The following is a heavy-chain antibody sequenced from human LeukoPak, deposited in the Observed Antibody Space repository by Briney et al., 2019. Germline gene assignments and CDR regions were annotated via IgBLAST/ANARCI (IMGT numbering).Heavy chain of an antibody. CDR1: GFTFSSYW. J-gene: IGHJ4*02. D-gene: IGHD1-14*01. CDR3: ARSNQADDY. Sequence: GGSLRLSCAASGFTFSSYWMHWVRQVPGKGLVWVARINPGGSSITYADSVKGRFTISRDNAKNTLYLQMDSLRAEDTGVYYCARSNQADDYWGQGTLITVSS. V-gene: IGHV3-74*01. CDR2: INPGGSSI.